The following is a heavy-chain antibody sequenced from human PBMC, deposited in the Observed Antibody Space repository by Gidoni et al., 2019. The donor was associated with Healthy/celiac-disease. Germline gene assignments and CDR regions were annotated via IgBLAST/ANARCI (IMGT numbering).Heavy chain of an antibody. CDR3: ASYDFWSGEGWFDP. CDR2: IYYSGRT. CDR1: GGSISSSSYY. V-gene: IGHV4-39*01. D-gene: IGHD3-3*01. J-gene: IGHJ5*02. Sequence: QLQLQESGPGLVKPSETLSLTCTVSGGSISSSSYYWGWTRQPPGKGLEWIGSIYYSGRTYYNPSLKRRVTISVDTSKNQFALKLSSVTAADTAVYYCASYDFWSGEGWFDPWGQGTLVTVSS.